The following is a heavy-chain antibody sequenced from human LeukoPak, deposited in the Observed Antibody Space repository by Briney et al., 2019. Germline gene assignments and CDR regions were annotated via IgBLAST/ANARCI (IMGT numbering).Heavy chain of an antibody. CDR2: IHPSGGST. J-gene: IGHJ5*02. D-gene: IGHD4-17*01. V-gene: IGHV1-46*01. CDR1: GYTFTNYY. CDR3: ARVYGDNNWFDH. Sequence: ASVKVSCKASGYTFTNYYMHWVRQAPGQGLEWMGIIHPSGGSTTSAQKFQGRVTMTRDTSTSTVYMELSSLRSEDTAVYYCARVYGDNNWFDHWGQGTLVTVSS.